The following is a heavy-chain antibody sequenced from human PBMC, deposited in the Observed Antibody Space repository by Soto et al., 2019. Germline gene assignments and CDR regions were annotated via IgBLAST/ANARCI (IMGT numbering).Heavy chain of an antibody. Sequence: SETLSLTCFVSGGSVSSTYYYWSWIRQPPGKGLEWIGYIYYSGRTDYKSSLKSRVTISLDPSKNQVSLKFNSVTAADTAVYHCARGGGSPYHNHEFDFWGQGTLVTVSS. CDR1: GGSVSSTYYY. CDR3: ARGGGSPYHNHEFDF. J-gene: IGHJ4*02. D-gene: IGHD3-10*01. CDR2: IYYSGRT. V-gene: IGHV4-61*01.